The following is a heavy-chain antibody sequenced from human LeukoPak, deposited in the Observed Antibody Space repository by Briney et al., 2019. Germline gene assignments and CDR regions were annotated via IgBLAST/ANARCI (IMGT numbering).Heavy chain of an antibody. V-gene: IGHV1-8*01. Sequence: PNSGNTGYAQKFQGRVTMTRNTSISTAYMELSSLRSEDTAVYYCARPAYYYDSSGYYYGYWGQGTLVTVSS. D-gene: IGHD3-22*01. CDR3: ARPAYYYDSSGYYYGY. CDR2: PNSGNT. J-gene: IGHJ4*02.